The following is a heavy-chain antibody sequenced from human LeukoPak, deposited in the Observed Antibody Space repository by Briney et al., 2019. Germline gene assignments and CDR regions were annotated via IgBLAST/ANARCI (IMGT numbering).Heavy chain of an antibody. CDR1: GGSFSGYY. D-gene: IGHD5-18*01. V-gene: IGHV4-34*01. CDR3: ARGIQLWSGYYYYYGMDV. CDR2: INHSGST. Sequence: PSETLSLTCAVCGGSFSGYYWSWIRQPPGKGLEWIGEINHSGSTNYNPSLKSRVTISVDTSKNQFSLKLSSVTAADTAAYYCARGIQLWSGYYYYYGMDVWGQGTTVTVSS. J-gene: IGHJ6*02.